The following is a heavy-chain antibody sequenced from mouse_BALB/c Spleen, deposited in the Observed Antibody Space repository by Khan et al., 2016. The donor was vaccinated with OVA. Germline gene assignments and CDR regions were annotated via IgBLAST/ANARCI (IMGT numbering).Heavy chain of an antibody. J-gene: IGHJ2*01. Sequence: QMQLEESGAELAKPGASVKMSCKASGYTFTTYWMHWVKQRPGQGLEWIGYINPTSGYTDYNEKFKDRATLSADKSSSTAYMQLSSLTSEDSAVYYCTRDRIDYLGQGTTLTVSS. CDR1: GYTFTTYW. V-gene: IGHV1-7*01. CDR2: INPTSGYT. CDR3: TRDRIDY.